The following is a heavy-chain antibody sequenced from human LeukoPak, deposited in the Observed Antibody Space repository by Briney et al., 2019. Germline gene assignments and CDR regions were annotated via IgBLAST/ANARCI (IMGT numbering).Heavy chain of an antibody. CDR3: ARHPAIGSSGSYYFDY. J-gene: IGHJ4*02. D-gene: IGHD1-26*01. CDR2: IYPGDPDT. V-gene: IGHV5-51*01. Sequence: GESLKISCKVSGYSFTSYWIAWVRQMPGKGLEWMGIIYPGDPDTRYSPSFQGQVTISADKSISTAYLQWSSLKASDTAMFYCARHPAIGSSGSYYFDYWCQGTLVTVSS. CDR1: GYSFTSYW.